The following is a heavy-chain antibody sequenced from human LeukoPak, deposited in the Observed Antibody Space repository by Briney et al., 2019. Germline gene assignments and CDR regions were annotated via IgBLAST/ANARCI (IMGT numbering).Heavy chain of an antibody. J-gene: IGHJ4*02. V-gene: IGHV3-20*04. CDR2: IIWNGGST. Sequence: GGSLRVSCAAPVFSLGDYGMSWVRQAPGKGREWVSGIIWNGGSTGYADSVKGRFTISRDNAKNSLYLQMNSLRAEDTALYYCAREGNPTYYYDSSGYYYVDYFDYWGQGTLVTVSS. CDR1: VFSLGDYG. D-gene: IGHD3-22*01. CDR3: AREGNPTYYYDSSGYYYVDYFDY.